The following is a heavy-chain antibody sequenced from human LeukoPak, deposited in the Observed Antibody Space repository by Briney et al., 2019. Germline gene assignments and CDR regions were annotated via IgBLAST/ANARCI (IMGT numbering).Heavy chain of an antibody. Sequence: GASVKVSCKASGYTFTSYGISWVRQAPGQGLEWMGWISAYNGNINYAQKLQGRVTMTTDTSTSTAYMELRSLRSDDTAVYYCARDHTGYSSTDWFDPWGQGTLVTVSS. V-gene: IGHV1-18*01. CDR1: GYTFTSYG. CDR2: ISAYNGNI. D-gene: IGHD6-19*01. J-gene: IGHJ5*02. CDR3: ARDHTGYSSTDWFDP.